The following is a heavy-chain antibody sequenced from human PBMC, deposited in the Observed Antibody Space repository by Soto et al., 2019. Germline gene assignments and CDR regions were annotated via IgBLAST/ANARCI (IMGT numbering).Heavy chain of an antibody. CDR3: ANLRRDYCSSTSCYWFMYFQH. D-gene: IGHD2-2*01. CDR2: FDPEDGET. V-gene: IGHV1-24*01. CDR1: GYTLTELS. J-gene: IGHJ1*01. Sequence: ASVKVSWKVSGYTLTELSMRWVRQAPGKGLEWMGGFDPEDGETIYAQKFQGRVTMTEDTSTDTAYMELSSLRSEDTAVYYCANLRRDYCSSTSCYWFMYFQHWGQGTLVTVSS.